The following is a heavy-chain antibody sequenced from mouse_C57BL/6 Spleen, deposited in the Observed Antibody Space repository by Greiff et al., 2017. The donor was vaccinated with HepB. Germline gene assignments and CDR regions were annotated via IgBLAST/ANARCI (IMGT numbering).Heavy chain of an antibody. V-gene: IGHV1-82*01. CDR3: ARGSSYVGWYFDV. J-gene: IGHJ1*03. CDR1: GYAFSSSW. Sequence: VKLMESGPELVKPGASVKISCKASGYAFSSSWMNWVKQRPGKGLEWIGRIYPGDGDTNYNGKFKGKATLTADKSSSTAYMQLSSLTSEDSAVYFCARGSSYVGWYFDVWGTGTTVTVSS. D-gene: IGHD1-1*01. CDR2: IYPGDGDT.